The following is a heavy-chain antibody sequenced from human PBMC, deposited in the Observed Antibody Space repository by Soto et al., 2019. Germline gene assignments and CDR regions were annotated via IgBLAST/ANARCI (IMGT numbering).Heavy chain of an antibody. Sequence: VQLLEAGGGLVQPGGSLSLSCVASGFTFSSYAMIWVRQAPGKWLEWVSAVSGRGGNTYYEDSVKGRCTISRDNSKNTLYLQMNSLRAEDTAIYYCAKGAIYYWNRVLNDWGQGPLVTVSS. CDR3: AKGAIYYWNRVLND. CDR1: GFTFSSYA. J-gene: IGHJ4*02. V-gene: IGHV3-23*01. CDR2: VSGRGGNT. D-gene: IGHD1-20*01.